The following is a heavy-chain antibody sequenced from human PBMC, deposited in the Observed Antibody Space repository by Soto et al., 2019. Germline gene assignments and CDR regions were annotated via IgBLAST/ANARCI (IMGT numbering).Heavy chain of an antibody. CDR2: INTDATST. CDR1: GFTFSRYW. Sequence: EAQLVESGGGLVQPGGSLRLSCAASGFTFSRYWMHWVRQAPGKGLVCVSSINTDATSTEYADSVKGRFTISRDNAKNTLYRQMNSLRAEDTAKYYCVSGKIPVPGTDYWGQGTVVTVSS. J-gene: IGHJ4*02. D-gene: IGHD6-19*01. V-gene: IGHV3-74*03. CDR3: VSGKIPVPGTDY.